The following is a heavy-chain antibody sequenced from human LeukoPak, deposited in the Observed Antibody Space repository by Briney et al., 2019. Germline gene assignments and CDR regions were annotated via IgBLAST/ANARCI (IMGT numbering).Heavy chain of an antibody. CDR3: ARSADSSGWPGGYYYYYGMDV. J-gene: IGHJ6*02. CDR1: GFTFSSYA. Sequence: GGSLRLSCAASGFTFSSYAMHWVRQAPGKGLEWVAVISYDGSNKYYADSVKGRFTISRDNSNNTLYLQMNSLRAEDTAVYYCARSADSSGWPGGYYYYYGMDVWGQGTTVTVSS. V-gene: IGHV3-30*04. CDR2: ISYDGSNK. D-gene: IGHD6-19*01.